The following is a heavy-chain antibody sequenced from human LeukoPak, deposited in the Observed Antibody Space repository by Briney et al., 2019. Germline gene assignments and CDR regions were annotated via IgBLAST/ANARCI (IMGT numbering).Heavy chain of an antibody. CDR2: ISAYNGNT. J-gene: IGHJ4*02. D-gene: IGHD3-3*01. CDR3: ARDRLRDFWSGYPTPLDY. CDR1: GYTFTSYG. Sequence: GASVKVSCKASGYTFTSYGISWVRQAPGQGLEWMGWISAYNGNTNYAQKLQGRVTMTTDTSTSTAYMVLRSLRSDDTAVYYCARDRLRDFWSGYPTPLDYWGQGTLVTVSS. V-gene: IGHV1-18*01.